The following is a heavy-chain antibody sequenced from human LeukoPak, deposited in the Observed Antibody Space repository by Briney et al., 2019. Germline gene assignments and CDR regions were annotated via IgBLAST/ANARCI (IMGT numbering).Heavy chain of an antibody. D-gene: IGHD2-15*01. CDR3: ARGRYCSGGSCYPHLDYYYMDV. J-gene: IGHJ6*03. CDR2: IRYDGSNK. Sequence: PGGSLRLSCAASGFTFSSYGMHWVRQAPGKGLEWVAFIRYDGSNKYYADSVKGRFTISRDNSKNTLYLQMNSLRAEDTAVYYCARGRYCSGGSCYPHLDYYYMDVWGKGTTVTISS. CDR1: GFTFSSYG. V-gene: IGHV3-30*02.